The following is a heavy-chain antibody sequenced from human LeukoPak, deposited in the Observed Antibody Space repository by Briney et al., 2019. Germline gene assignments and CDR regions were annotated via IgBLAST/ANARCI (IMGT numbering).Heavy chain of an antibody. CDR2: IWNDGSET. D-gene: IGHD6-13*01. J-gene: IGHJ4*02. CDR1: GFIFSNYG. Sequence: GGSLRLSCAASGFIFSNYGMHWVRQAPGKRLEWVAVIWNDGSETFHADSVKGRFRIARDNSKNTLYLKMNSLRAEDTAVYFCARDMGRAWYGPPDYWGQGTLVTVSS. CDR3: ARDMGRAWYGPPDY. V-gene: IGHV3-33*01.